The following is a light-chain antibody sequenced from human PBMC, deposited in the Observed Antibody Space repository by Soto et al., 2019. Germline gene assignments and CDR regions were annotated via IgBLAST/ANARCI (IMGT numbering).Light chain of an antibody. CDR2: AAS. Sequence: DIQMTQSPSSLSASVGDRVTITCRASQSISSYLNWYQQKPGKAPKLLIYAASSLQSGVPSRFSGGGSGTDFTLTISSLQPEDFATYYCQQSYSLTFGGGTKVDIK. CDR1: QSISSY. J-gene: IGKJ4*01. CDR3: QQSYSLT. V-gene: IGKV1-39*01.